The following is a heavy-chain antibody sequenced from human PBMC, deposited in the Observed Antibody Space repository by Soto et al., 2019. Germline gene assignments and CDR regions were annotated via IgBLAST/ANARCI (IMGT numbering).Heavy chain of an antibody. Sequence: ASVKVSCKTSAYIFTEYFMHWVRQAAGQGLEWMGWINPNSGGTKYAQKFQGRVTMTRDTSISTAYMELSRLTSDDTAIFYCARGKEVSGNWFFDLWGRGTQVTVSS. CDR1: AYIFTEYF. D-gene: IGHD1-20*01. V-gene: IGHV1-2*02. CDR2: INPNSGGT. J-gene: IGHJ2*01. CDR3: ARGKEVSGNWFFDL.